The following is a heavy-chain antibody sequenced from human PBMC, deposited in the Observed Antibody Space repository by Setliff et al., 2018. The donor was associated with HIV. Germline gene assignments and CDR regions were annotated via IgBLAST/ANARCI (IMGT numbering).Heavy chain of an antibody. CDR3: ANQRQWDLGFDY. D-gene: IGHD1-26*01. CDR1: GGSFSGYY. Sequence: SETLSLTCAVYGGSFSGYYWSWIRQPPGKGLEWIGEINHSGSTNYNPSLKSRVTISVDTSKNQFSLKLSSVTAADTAVYHCANQRQWDLGFDYWGQGTLVTVSS. CDR2: INHSGST. V-gene: IGHV4-34*01. J-gene: IGHJ4*02.